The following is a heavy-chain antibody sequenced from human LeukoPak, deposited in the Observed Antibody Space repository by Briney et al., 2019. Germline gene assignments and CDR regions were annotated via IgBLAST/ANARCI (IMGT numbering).Heavy chain of an antibody. CDR1: GFTFSSYS. J-gene: IGHJ4*02. V-gene: IGHV3-21*01. CDR2: ISSSSSYI. D-gene: IGHD3-10*01. Sequence: GGSLRLSCAASGFTFSSYSMNWVRQAPGKGLEWVSSISSSSSYIYYADSVKGRFTISRDNAKNSLYLQMNSLRAEDTAVYYCASRTMVRGVIRDYWGQGTLVTVSS. CDR3: ASRTMVRGVIRDY.